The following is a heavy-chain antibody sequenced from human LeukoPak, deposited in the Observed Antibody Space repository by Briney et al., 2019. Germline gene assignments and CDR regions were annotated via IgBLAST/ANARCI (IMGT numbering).Heavy chain of an antibody. CDR1: GGSMSTHL. CDR2: IYTSGST. V-gene: IGHV4-4*07. CDR3: ARDRAGYGGYEGDPFDV. J-gene: IGHJ3*01. Sequence: SETLSLTCTVSGGSMSTHLWSWIRQPAGKGPEWIGRIYTSGSTNYNPSLKSRVTMSVDTSKNQFSLKLSSVTAADTAMYYCARDRAGYGGYEGDPFDVWGQGTMVTVSS. D-gene: IGHD5-12*01.